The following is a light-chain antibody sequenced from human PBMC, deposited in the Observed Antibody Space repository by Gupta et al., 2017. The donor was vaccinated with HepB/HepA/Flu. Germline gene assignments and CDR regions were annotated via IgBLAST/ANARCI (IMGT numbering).Light chain of an antibody. Sequence: SALTQPASVSGSLGPSITISCTGTSSDIGAYNHVSWYHQHPGKAPKLMVYDVINRPSGVPNRFSGSKSGNTASLTISGRQAEDEADYYCSSLTTKNTLFFGGGTKLTVL. CDR3: SSLTTKNTLF. CDR2: DVI. J-gene: IGLJ2*01. CDR1: SSDIGAYNH. V-gene: IGLV2-14*03.